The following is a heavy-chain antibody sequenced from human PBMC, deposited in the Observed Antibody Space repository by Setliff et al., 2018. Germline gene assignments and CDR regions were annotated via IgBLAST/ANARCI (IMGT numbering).Heavy chain of an antibody. CDR3: ARSFSRREKFLLDY. Sequence: PSETLSLTCAVSGYSISSGYYWGWIRQPPGKGLEWVGNIGHTGSINYNPSLKSRVTNSMDTSKNQFSLKVSSVTAADTAVYYCARSFSRREKFLLDYWGQGALVTVSS. CDR1: GYSISSGYY. V-gene: IGHV4-38-2*01. J-gene: IGHJ4*02. CDR2: IGHTGSI.